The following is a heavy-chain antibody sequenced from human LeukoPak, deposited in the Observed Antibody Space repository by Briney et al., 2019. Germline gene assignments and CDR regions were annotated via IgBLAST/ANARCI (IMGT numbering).Heavy chain of an antibody. CDR2: INSDGSST. CDR1: GFTFSSYW. J-gene: IGHJ5*02. CDR3: ARAALAVDGYNLGT. Sequence: PGGSLRLSCAASGFTFSSYWMRWVRQGPGKGLVWVARINSDGSSTNYADSVKGRFTISRDNAKNTVYLQMNSLRVEDTAVYYCARAALAVDGYNLGTWGQGTLVTVSS. V-gene: IGHV3-74*01. D-gene: IGHD5-24*01.